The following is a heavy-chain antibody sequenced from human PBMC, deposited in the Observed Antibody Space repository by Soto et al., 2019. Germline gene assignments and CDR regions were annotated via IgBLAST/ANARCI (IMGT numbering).Heavy chain of an antibody. J-gene: IGHJ4*02. V-gene: IGHV3-66*01. CDR2: IYSGSST. CDR3: ARDHYDILTGTDYYFDY. CDR1: GFTVSSNY. D-gene: IGHD3-9*01. Sequence: GGSLRLSCAASGFTVSSNYMSWVRQAPGKGLEWVSVIYSGSSTYYADSVKGRFTISRDNSKNTLYLQMNSLRAEDTAVYYCARDHYDILTGTDYYFDYWGQGTLVTVSS.